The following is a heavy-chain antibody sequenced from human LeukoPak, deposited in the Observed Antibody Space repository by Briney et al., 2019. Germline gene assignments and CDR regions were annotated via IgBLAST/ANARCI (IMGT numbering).Heavy chain of an antibody. J-gene: IGHJ4*02. CDR1: GYTLTELS. Sequence: ASVKVSCKVSGYTLTELSMHWVRQAPGKGLEWMGGFDPEDGETIYAQKFQGRVTMAEDTSTDTAYMELSSLRSEDTAVYYCATYIAVAGTGYFDYWGQGTLVTVSS. V-gene: IGHV1-24*01. CDR3: ATYIAVAGTGYFDY. D-gene: IGHD6-19*01. CDR2: FDPEDGET.